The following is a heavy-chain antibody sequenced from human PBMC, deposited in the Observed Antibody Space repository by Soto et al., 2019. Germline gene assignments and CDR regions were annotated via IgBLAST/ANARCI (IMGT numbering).Heavy chain of an antibody. V-gene: IGHV5-51*01. CDR3: ARAEHTYYYGSGSHRDYYYGMDV. CDR2: IYPGDSDT. Sequence: PGESLKISCKGSGYSFTSYWIGWVRQMPGKGLEWMGIIYPGDSDTRYSPSFQGQVTISADKSISTAYLQWSSLKASDTAMYYCARAEHTYYYGSGSHRDYYYGMDVWGQGTTVTVSS. J-gene: IGHJ6*02. D-gene: IGHD3-10*01. CDR1: GYSFTSYW.